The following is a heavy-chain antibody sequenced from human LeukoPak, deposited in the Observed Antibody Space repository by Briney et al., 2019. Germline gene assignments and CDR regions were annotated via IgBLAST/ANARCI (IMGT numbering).Heavy chain of an antibody. J-gene: IGHJ4*02. Sequence: GGSLRLSCAASGFTFSSHAMNWVRQAPGKGLEWVSGISDSGDGTYYADSVKGRFTISRDSSKNTLYLQMNSLRAEDTAVYYCARKRARGLDYWGQGTLVTVSS. CDR1: GFTFSSHA. CDR2: ISDSGDGT. CDR3: ARKRARGLDY. D-gene: IGHD3-10*01. V-gene: IGHV3-23*01.